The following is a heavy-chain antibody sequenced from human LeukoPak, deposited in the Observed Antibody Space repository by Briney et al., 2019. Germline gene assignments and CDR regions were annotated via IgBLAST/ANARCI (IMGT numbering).Heavy chain of an antibody. J-gene: IGHJ4*02. D-gene: IGHD6-13*01. V-gene: IGHV3-73*01. CDR2: IRSKANNYAT. Sequence: GGSLRLSCAASGFTFSTYSMNWVRQAPGKGLEWVGRIRSKANNYATAYAASMKGRFTISRDDSKNTAFLQMNSLKTEDTAVYYCTTLVEPELGIPTDYWGQGTLVTVSS. CDR1: GFTFSTYS. CDR3: TTLVEPELGIPTDY.